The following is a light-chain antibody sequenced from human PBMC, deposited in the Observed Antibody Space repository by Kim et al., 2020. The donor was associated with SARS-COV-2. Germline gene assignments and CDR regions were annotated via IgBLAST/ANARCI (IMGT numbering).Light chain of an antibody. CDR2: DVS. Sequence: QSALTQPASVSGSPGQSITISCTGTSSDVGGYNYVSWYQQHPGKAPKLMIYDVSKRPTGVSNRFSGSKSGNTASLTISGLQAEDEADYYCSSYTSRRVVFGGGTQLTVL. V-gene: IGLV2-14*01. J-gene: IGLJ2*01. CDR3: SSYTSRRVV. CDR1: SSDVGGYNY.